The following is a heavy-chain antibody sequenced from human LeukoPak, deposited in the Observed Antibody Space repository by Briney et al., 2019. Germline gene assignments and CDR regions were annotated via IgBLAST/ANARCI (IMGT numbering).Heavy chain of an antibody. CDR1: GFTFTNNW. V-gene: IGHV3-7*03. CDR2: INQDGSEK. CDR3: ARDKLIDY. J-gene: IGHJ4*02. Sequence: GSLRLSCAASGFTFTNNWMSWVRQAPGKGLEWVANINQDGSEKYYVDSVKGRFTISRDNAKNSLFLQMNSLRAEDTAVYYCARDKLIDYWGQGTLVTVSS.